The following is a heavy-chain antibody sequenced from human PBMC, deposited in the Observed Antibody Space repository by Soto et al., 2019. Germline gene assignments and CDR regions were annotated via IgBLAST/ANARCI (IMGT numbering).Heavy chain of an antibody. CDR3: AKFMAADFYYALDD. CDR2: ISHNGGDK. V-gene: IGHV3-30-3*01. J-gene: IGHJ6*02. CDR1: GLTFSRYP. D-gene: IGHD3-10*01. Sequence: QVQLVESGGGVVQPGRSLRLSCTVSGLTFSRYPMHWVRQAPGKGLEWLALISHNGGDKYYADSVKCRFTISRDNSKNTLYLQMSSLRVDDSAVYFCAKFMAADFYYALDDWGQGTSVTVTS.